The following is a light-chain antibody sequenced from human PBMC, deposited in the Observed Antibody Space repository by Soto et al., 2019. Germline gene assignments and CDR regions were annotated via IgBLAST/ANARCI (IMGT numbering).Light chain of an antibody. CDR3: QQYNSYSLTWT. CDR1: QSISNW. J-gene: IGKJ1*01. CDR2: KAS. V-gene: IGKV1-5*03. Sequence: DVQMTQSPSTLSASVGDRVTITCRASQSISNWLAWYQQKPGKAPKLLIYKASSLESGVPSRFSGSGSGTEFTLTISSLQADDFATYYCQQYNSYSLTWTFGQGTKVEI.